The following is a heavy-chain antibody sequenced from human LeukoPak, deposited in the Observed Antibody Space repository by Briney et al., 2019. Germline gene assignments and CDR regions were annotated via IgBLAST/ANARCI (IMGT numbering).Heavy chain of an antibody. CDR3: ARFSRILANWGPGLGY. CDR1: GYTFTSYY. V-gene: IGHV1-46*01. CDR2: INPSGGST. D-gene: IGHD7-27*01. J-gene: IGHJ4*02. Sequence: GASVKVSCKASGYTFTSYYMHWVRQAPGQGLEWMGIINPSGGSTSYAQKFQGRVTMTRDTSTSTVYMELSSLRSEDTAVYYCARFSRILANWGPGLGYWGQGTLVTVSS.